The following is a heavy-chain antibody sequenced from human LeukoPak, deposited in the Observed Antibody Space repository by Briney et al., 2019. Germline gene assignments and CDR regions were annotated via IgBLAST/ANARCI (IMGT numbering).Heavy chain of an antibody. CDR2: IDTSGST. CDR3: ARDGGVSGRNWFDP. D-gene: IGHD2-8*01. Sequence: SETLSLTCTVSGGSINNYFWSWIRQPAVKGLEWIGRIDTSGSTNYNPSLKSRVTMSVDTSKNQFSLKLRSVTAADTAVYYCARDGGVSGRNWFDPWGQGTLVTVSS. CDR1: GGSINNYF. V-gene: IGHV4-4*07. J-gene: IGHJ5*02.